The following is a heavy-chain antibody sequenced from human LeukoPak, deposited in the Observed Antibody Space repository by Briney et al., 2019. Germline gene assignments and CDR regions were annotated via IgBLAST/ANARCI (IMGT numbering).Heavy chain of an antibody. J-gene: IGHJ4*02. V-gene: IGHV1-8*01. D-gene: IGHD4-23*01. CDR2: MNPNSGNT. CDR3: ARDYQAYGGNFDY. CDR1: GYTFTSYD. Sequence: ASVKVSCKASGYTFTSYDINWVRQATGQGLEWMGWMNPNSGNTGYAQKFQGRVTMTTDTSTSTAYMELRSLRSDDTAVYYCARDYQAYGGNFDYWGQGTLVTVS.